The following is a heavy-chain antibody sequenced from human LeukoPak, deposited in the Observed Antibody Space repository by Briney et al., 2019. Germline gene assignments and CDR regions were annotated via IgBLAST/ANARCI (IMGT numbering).Heavy chain of an antibody. D-gene: IGHD5-12*01. Sequence: SQTLSLTRTVSGGSISSGDYYWSWIRQPPGKGLEWIGYIYYSGSTYYNPSLKSRVTISVDTSKNQFSLKLSSVTAADTAVYYCARVGIVATMFIDCWGQGTLVTVSS. CDR1: GGSISSGDYY. V-gene: IGHV4-30-4*01. CDR2: IYYSGST. J-gene: IGHJ4*02. CDR3: ARVGIVATMFIDC.